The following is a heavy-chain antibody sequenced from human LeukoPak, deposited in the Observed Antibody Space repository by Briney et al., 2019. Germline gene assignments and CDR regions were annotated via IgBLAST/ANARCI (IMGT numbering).Heavy chain of an antibody. J-gene: IGHJ6*02. CDR1: GFTFSSYS. Sequence: PGGSLRLSCAASGFTFSSYSMNWVRQAPGKGLEWVSSISSSSSYIYYADSVKGRFTISRDNAKNSLYLQMNSLRAEDTAVYYCARQVTQGVLYYYYGMDVWGQGTTVTVSS. CDR3: ARQVTQGVLYYYYGMDV. D-gene: IGHD4/OR15-4a*01. CDR2: ISSSSSYI. V-gene: IGHV3-21*01.